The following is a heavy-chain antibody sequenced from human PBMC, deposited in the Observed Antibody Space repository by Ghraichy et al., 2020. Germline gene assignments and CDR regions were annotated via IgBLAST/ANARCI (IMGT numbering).Heavy chain of an antibody. J-gene: IGHJ4*02. CDR1: GFTFSSYG. CDR3: AKDLGYRCGWFLEY. Sequence: GESLNISCAASGFTFSSYGMHWVRQAPGKGPEWVALISYEGSNKYYAGSVKGRFTISRDNSRNTLYLQKNSLRTDDTAVYYCAKDLGYRCGWFLEYWGQGTLVTVSS. CDR2: ISYEGSNK. V-gene: IGHV3-30*18. D-gene: IGHD6-19*01.